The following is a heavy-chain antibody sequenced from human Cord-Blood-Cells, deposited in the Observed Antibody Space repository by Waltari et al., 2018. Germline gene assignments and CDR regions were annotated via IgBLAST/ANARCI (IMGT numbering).Heavy chain of an antibody. Sequence: QVQLQQWGAGLLKPSETLSLTCAVYGGSFRGSYWSWIRQPPGKGLEWIGEINHSGSTNYNPSLKSRVTISVDTSKNQFSLKLSSVTAADTAVYYCARHEEEWELLDYWGQGTLVTVSS. CDR1: GGSFRGSY. J-gene: IGHJ4*02. V-gene: IGHV4-34*01. CDR3: ARHEEEWELLDY. CDR2: INHSGST. D-gene: IGHD1-26*01.